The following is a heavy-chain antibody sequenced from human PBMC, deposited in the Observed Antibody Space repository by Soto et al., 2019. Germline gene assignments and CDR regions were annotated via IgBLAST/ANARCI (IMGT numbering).Heavy chain of an antibody. CDR1: GFPFTSYG. J-gene: IGHJ4*02. V-gene: IGHV3-30*03. D-gene: IGHD3-10*01. Sequence: QVQLVESGGGVVQPGRSLRLSCAASGFPFTSYGMHWVREGPDKGLEWVAIISYDGSDKYYADSVKGRFTISRDNSKNTLYLQRNSLRPEDTALYYCVGGQYYFDYRGQGTLGIVSS. CDR2: ISYDGSDK. CDR3: VGGQYYFDY.